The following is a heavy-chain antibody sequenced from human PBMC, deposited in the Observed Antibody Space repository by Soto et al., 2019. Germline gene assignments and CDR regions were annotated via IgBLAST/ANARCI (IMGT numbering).Heavy chain of an antibody. CDR3: ARDRGSYGMGV. CDR1: GDSISVGGY. CDR2: VLSNGNT. Sequence: QVQLQESGPGLVKPSQTLSLTCTVSGDSISVGGYWRWIRQHPGKGLEWVGYVLSNGNTYYNPSLNSRASISIHTSTNQFSLEMRSVTATDTAIYFCARDRGSYGMGVWGQGTTVTVSS. J-gene: IGHJ6*02. V-gene: IGHV4-31*03.